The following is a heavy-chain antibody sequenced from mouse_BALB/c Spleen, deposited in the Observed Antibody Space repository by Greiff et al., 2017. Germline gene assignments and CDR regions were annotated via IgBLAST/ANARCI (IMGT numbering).Heavy chain of an antibody. D-gene: IGHD1-1*01. CDR3: AITAVVADYFDY. CDR1: GFNIKDTY. V-gene: IGHV14-3*02. CDR2: IDPANGNT. Sequence: SGAELVKPGASVKLSCTASGFNIKDTYMHWVKQRPEQGLEWIGRIDPANGNTKYDPKFQGKATITADTSSNTAYLQLSSLTSEDTAVYYCAITAVVADYFDYWGQGTTLTVSS. J-gene: IGHJ2*01.